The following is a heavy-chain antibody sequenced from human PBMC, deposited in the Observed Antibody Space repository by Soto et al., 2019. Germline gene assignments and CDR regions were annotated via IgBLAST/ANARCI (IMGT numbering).Heavy chain of an antibody. Sequence: GASVKVSCKVSGYTLTDLSMHWVRQAPGKGLEWMGGFDPEDGETIYAQKFQGRVTMTEDTSTDTAYMELSSLRSEDTAVYYCATSKKVKDYDFWSGYYPQGYWGQGTLVTVSS. D-gene: IGHD3-3*01. J-gene: IGHJ4*02. CDR2: FDPEDGET. CDR1: GYTLTDLS. CDR3: ATSKKVKDYDFWSGYYPQGY. V-gene: IGHV1-24*01.